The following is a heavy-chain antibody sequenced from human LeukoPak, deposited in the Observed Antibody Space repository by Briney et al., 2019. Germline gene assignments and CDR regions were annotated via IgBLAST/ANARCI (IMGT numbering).Heavy chain of an antibody. V-gene: IGHV4-34*01. J-gene: IGHJ4*02. Sequence: PSETLSLTCAVYGGSFSGYYWSWIRQPPGKGLEWIGEINHSGSTNYNPSLESRVTISVDTSKNQFSLKLSSVTAADTAVYYCARAKRRAHFDYWGQGTLVTVSS. CDR1: GGSFSGYY. CDR3: ARAKRRAHFDY. D-gene: IGHD4/OR15-4a*01. CDR2: INHSGST.